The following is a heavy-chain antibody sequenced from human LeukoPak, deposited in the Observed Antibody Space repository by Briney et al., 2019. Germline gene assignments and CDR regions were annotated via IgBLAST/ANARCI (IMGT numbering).Heavy chain of an antibody. J-gene: IGHJ4*02. Sequence: PGGALRLSCVASGFTFDDYGMSWVRQPPGKGLEWFSGNNWNGDNTGYAVSVKGRFTISRDNAKNSLYLQMDSLRAEDTAFYYCASGYYFGSGSYASLYYFDFWGQGTLVTVSS. D-gene: IGHD3-10*01. CDR3: ASGYYFGSGSYASLYYFDF. CDR2: NNWNGDNT. CDR1: GFTFDDYG. V-gene: IGHV3-20*04.